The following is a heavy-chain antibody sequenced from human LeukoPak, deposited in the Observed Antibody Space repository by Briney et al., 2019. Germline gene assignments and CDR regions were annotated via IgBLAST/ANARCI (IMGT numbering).Heavy chain of an antibody. CDR2: IYYSGST. J-gene: IGHJ3*02. D-gene: IGHD1-26*01. V-gene: IGHV4-59*08. CDR1: GGSISSYY. CDR3: ARLMERAFDI. Sequence: SETLSLTCTVSGGSISSYYWSWIRQPPGKGLEWIGYIYYSGSTNYNPSLKSRGTISVDTSKNQFSLKLSSVTAADTAVYYCARLMERAFDIWGQGTMVTVSS.